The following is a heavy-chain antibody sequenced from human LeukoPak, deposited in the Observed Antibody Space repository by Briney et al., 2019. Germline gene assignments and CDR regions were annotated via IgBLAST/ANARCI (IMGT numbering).Heavy chain of an antibody. V-gene: IGHV3-7*01. D-gene: IGHD1/OR15-1a*01. CDR2: IKQDGSEE. Sequence: PGGSLRLSCAASGFTFSTYWMSWVRQAPGKGLEWVAIIKQDGSEEYYVDSVKGRFTISSDNAKNSLYLQMNSLRAEDTAVYYCARGGNMPDYWGQGALVTVSS. J-gene: IGHJ4*02. CDR3: ARGGNMPDY. CDR1: GFTFSTYW.